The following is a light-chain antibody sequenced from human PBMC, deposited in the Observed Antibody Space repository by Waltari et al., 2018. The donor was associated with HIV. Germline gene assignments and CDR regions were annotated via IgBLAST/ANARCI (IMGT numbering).Light chain of an antibody. CDR1: SRDVGGYNY. Sequence: QSALTQPASVSGSPGQSITISCTGTSRDVGGYNYVSWYHKHPGKAPKLMIYEVSNRPSGVSNRFSGSKSGNTASLTISGLQAEDEADYYCSSYTSSSSNWVFGGGTKLTVL. V-gene: IGLV2-14*01. J-gene: IGLJ3*02. CDR3: SSYTSSSSNWV. CDR2: EVS.